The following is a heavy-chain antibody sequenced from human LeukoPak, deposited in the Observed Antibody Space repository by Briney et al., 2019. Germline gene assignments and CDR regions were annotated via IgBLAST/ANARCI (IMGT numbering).Heavy chain of an antibody. CDR2: ISYDGSNK. J-gene: IGHJ4*02. CDR1: GFTFSSYA. V-gene: IGHV3-30-3*01. D-gene: IGHD6-25*01. Sequence: PGRSLRLSCAASGFTFSSYAMHWVRQAPGKGLEWVAVISYDGSNKYYADSVKGRFTISRDNSKNTLYLQMNSLRAEDTAVYYCARDRLFDYWGQGTLVTVSS. CDR3: ARDRLFDY.